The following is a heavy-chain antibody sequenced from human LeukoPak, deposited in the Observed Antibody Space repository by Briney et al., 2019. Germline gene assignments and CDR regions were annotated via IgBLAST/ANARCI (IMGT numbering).Heavy chain of an antibody. D-gene: IGHD6-19*01. CDR3: ARVLGSSGWYLDY. V-gene: IGHV4-34*01. J-gene: IGHJ4*02. Sequence: SETLSLTCAVYGGSFSGFYWSWIRQPPGKGLEWIGEINHSGSTNYNPSLKSRVTISVDTSKNQFSLKLSSVTAADTAVYYCARVLGSSGWYLDYWGQGTLVTVSS. CDR2: INHSGST. CDR1: GGSFSGFY.